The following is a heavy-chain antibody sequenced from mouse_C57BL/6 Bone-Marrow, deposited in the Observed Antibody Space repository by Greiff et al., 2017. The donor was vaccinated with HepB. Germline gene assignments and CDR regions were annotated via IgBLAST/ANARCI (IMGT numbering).Heavy chain of an antibody. D-gene: IGHD3-1*01. CDR3: ARNELDVGYYYAMDY. CDR2: IWSGGST. J-gene: IGHJ4*01. CDR1: GFSLTSYG. Sequence: QVQLQQSGPGLVQPSQRLSITCTVSGFSLTSYGVHWVRQSPGKGLEWLGVIWSGGSTDYNAAFISRLSISKDNSKSQIFFKMNSLQADDTAIYYCARNELDVGYYYAMDYWGQGTSVTVSS. V-gene: IGHV2-2*01.